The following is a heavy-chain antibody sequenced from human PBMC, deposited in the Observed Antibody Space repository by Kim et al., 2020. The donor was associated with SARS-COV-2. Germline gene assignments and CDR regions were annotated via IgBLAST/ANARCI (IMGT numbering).Heavy chain of an antibody. CDR3: ARGAEETLVWLGGLLFLGLDV. V-gene: IGHV1-3*01. J-gene: IGHJ6*02. CDR1: GYTFTSHV. CDR2: MNAGNGDT. Sequence: ASVKVSCKAAGYTFTSHVIHWVRQAPGQRLEWMGWMNAGNGDTKYSQKFQGRVTITRDTSASTTYMEVSSLSPEDTAVYYCARGAEETLVWLGGLLFLGLDVWGQGTTVTVSS. D-gene: IGHD3-10*01.